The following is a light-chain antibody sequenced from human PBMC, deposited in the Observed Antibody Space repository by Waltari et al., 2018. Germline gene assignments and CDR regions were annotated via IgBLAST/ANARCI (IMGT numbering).Light chain of an antibody. V-gene: IGKV3-11*01. J-gene: IGKJ2*01. Sequence: EIVLTQSPATLSLSPGETATLSCRASQSVGSNLAWYPQKPGQAPRFLIYDASSRPTGIPTRFSGSGSGTDFILTISSLEPEDSAVYFCQQRTNWMFTFGQGTKLEI. CDR2: DAS. CDR3: QQRTNWMFT. CDR1: QSVGSN.